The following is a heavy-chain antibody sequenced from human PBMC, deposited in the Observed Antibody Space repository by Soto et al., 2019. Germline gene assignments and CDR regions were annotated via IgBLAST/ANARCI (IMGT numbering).Heavy chain of an antibody. Sequence: PVGSLRLSCAVSGFTFSDYYMSWIRQAPGKGLEWVSYIGSSSTNTKYADSVKGRFTISRDNAKNSLYLQMNSLTAEDTAVYYCARDGDKYCSAGSCYSRYYHYAMDVWGQGTTVTVSS. D-gene: IGHD2-15*01. CDR2: IGSSSTNT. J-gene: IGHJ6*02. CDR1: GFTFSDYY. V-gene: IGHV3-11*06. CDR3: ARDGDKYCSAGSCYSRYYHYAMDV.